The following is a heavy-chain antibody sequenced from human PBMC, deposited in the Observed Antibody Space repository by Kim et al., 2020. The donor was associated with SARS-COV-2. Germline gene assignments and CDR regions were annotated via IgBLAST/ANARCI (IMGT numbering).Heavy chain of an antibody. CDR1: GGTFSSYT. D-gene: IGHD3-10*01. Sequence: SVKVSCKASGGTFSSYTISWVRQAPGQGLEWMGRIIPILGIANYAQKFQGRVTITADKSTSTAYMELSSLSSEDTAVYYCARANYGSGSSPDYWGQGTLVTVSS. J-gene: IGHJ4*02. V-gene: IGHV1-69*02. CDR3: ARANYGSGSSPDY. CDR2: IIPILGIA.